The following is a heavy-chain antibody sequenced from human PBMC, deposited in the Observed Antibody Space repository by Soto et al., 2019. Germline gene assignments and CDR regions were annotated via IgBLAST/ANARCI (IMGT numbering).Heavy chain of an antibody. D-gene: IGHD6-13*01. Sequence: QVQLVQSGAEVKKPGASVKVSCKASGYTFTSYDINWVRQATGQGLEWMGWMNPNSGNTGYAQKCQGRITMTRNTSISTAYMELSSLRSEDTAVYYCARGRLPYSSRRFDPWGQGTLVTVSS. J-gene: IGHJ5*02. CDR1: GYTFTSYD. CDR2: MNPNSGNT. V-gene: IGHV1-8*01. CDR3: ARGRLPYSSRRFDP.